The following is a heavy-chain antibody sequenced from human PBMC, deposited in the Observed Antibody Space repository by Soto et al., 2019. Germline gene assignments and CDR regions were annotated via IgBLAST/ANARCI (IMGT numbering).Heavy chain of an antibody. CDR3: ARLRSGAAGLGYYYYYGMDV. CDR2: IDPSDSYT. J-gene: IGHJ6*02. D-gene: IGHD3-16*01. V-gene: IGHV5-10-1*01. CDR1: GYSFTSYW. Sequence: PGESLKISCKGSGYSFTSYWISWVRQMPGKGLEWMGRIDPSDSYTNYSPSFQGHVTISADKSSSTAYLQWSSLKASDTAMYYCARLRSGAAGLGYYYYYGMDVWGQGTTVTVSS.